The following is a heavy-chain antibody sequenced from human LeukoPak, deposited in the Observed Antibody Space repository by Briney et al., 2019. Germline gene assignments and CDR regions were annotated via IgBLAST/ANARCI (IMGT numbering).Heavy chain of an antibody. CDR2: ISYDGSNK. V-gene: IGHV3-30*18. CDR1: GFTFTSYG. J-gene: IGHJ4*02. CDR3: AKDYGSGSLKTFDY. D-gene: IGHD3-10*01. Sequence: GRSLRLSCTASGFTFTSYGMHWVRQAPGKGLEWVAVISYDGSNKYYADSVKGRFTISRDNSKNTLYLQMNSLRAEDTAVYYCAKDYGSGSLKTFDYWGQGTLVTVSS.